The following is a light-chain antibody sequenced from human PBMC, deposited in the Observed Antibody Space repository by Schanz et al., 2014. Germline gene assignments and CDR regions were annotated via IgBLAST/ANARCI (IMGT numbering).Light chain of an antibody. J-gene: IGKJ1*01. CDR2: AAS. V-gene: IGKV1-9*01. CDR1: QGISSN. CDR3: QQYNSYSEWT. Sequence: IHLTQSPSSLSASVGDRVTIACRASQGISSNLAWYQQKPGKAPKLLIYAASTLQSGVPSRFRGSGSGTEFTLTISSLQPDDFATYYCQQYNSYSEWTFGQGTKLEIK.